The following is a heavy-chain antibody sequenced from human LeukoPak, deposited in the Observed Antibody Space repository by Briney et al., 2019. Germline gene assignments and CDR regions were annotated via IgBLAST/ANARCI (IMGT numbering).Heavy chain of an antibody. Sequence: PGGSLRLSCAASGFTFSTYWMAGVRQAPGKGLEWVAGIKYDGIERYYVDSVRGRFTISRDNAKNSLYLHMNSLRDDDTAVYYCARNLVAEPTGDWFDPWGQGTLVTVSS. D-gene: IGHD5-12*01. V-gene: IGHV3-7*01. J-gene: IGHJ5*02. CDR2: IKYDGIER. CDR3: ARNLVAEPTGDWFDP. CDR1: GFTFSTYW.